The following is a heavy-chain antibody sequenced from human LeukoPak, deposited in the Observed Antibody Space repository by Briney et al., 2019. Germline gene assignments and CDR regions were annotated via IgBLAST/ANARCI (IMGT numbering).Heavy chain of an antibody. J-gene: IGHJ6*02. Sequence: SGGSLRLSCAASGFTFSSYAMRWVRQAPGKGLDRVSAISGSGGSTYYADSVKGRFTISRDNSKNTLYLQMNSLRAEDTAVYYCAKGSDYGDYTGMDVWGQGTTVTVSS. CDR3: AKGSDYGDYTGMDV. D-gene: IGHD4-17*01. CDR2: ISGSGGST. V-gene: IGHV3-23*01. CDR1: GFTFSSYA.